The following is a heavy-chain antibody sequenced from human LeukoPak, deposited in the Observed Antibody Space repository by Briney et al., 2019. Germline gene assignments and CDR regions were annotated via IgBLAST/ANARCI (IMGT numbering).Heavy chain of an antibody. Sequence: GGSLRLSCTASGFTFNDFAMTWVRDAPGKGVEWVSSIGDAGTYYAGSVKGRFTIPRDNFKNMFYLQSNSLRAGDTAIYYCAKNLGPFDVRGQGTMVTVSS. CDR1: GFTFNDFA. J-gene: IGHJ3*01. V-gene: IGHV3-23*01. D-gene: IGHD3-16*01. CDR2: IGDAGT. CDR3: AKNLGPFDV.